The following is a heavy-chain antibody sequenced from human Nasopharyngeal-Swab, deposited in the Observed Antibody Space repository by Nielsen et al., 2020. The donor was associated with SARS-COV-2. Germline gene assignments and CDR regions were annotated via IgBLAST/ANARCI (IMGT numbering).Heavy chain of an antibody. V-gene: IGHV1-24*01. Sequence: AAVKVSGKVSGYTLTELAMHWVRQAPGQGLEWMGGFDPEDGETIYSQTFQGRVTMTEDTSTDTAYMELSSLRSEDTAVYYCATAPYSSGLSTGYWAQGSLLTVSS. J-gene: IGHJ4*02. CDR3: ATAPYSSGLSTGY. CDR2: FDPEDGET. D-gene: IGHD6-19*01. CDR1: GYTLTELA.